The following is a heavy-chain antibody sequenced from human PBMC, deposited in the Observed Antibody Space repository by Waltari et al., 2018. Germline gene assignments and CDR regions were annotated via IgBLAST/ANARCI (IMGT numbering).Heavy chain of an antibody. J-gene: IGHJ4*02. CDR1: GFAFSDYS. D-gene: IGHD6-19*01. Sequence: EVQLVESGGGLVQPGGSLRLSCAASGFAFSDYSMNWVRQAPGKGLEWISYISSTGSTMYHADSLRGRFTVSRDNAKNSLYLQMNSLRAEDTAVYHCAREYLTAMAGDGFDYWGQGTLVTVSS. CDR2: ISSTGSTM. V-gene: IGHV3-48*01. CDR3: AREYLTAMAGDGFDY.